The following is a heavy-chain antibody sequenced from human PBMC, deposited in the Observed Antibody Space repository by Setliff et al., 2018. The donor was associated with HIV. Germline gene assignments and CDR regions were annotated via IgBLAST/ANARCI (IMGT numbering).Heavy chain of an antibody. CDR3: AKVISSSWYFDY. Sequence: SETLSLTCAVYGGSFSGYYWSWIRQPPGKGLEWIGEINHSGSTYYNPSLKSRLTISVDTSKNHFSLKLSSVTAADTAVYYCAKVISSSWYFDYWGQGTLVTVSS. CDR1: GGSFSGYY. CDR2: INHSGST. D-gene: IGHD6-13*01. V-gene: IGHV4-34*01. J-gene: IGHJ4*02.